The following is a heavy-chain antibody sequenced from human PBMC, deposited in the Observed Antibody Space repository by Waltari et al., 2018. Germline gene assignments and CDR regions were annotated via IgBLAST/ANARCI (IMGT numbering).Heavy chain of an antibody. CDR2: IYYSGST. CDR1: GCSISSYY. Sequence: QVQLQESGPGLVKPSETLSLTCTVSGCSISSYYWSWIRQPPGKGLEWIGYIYYSGSTNYTPSLKSRVTISGDTSKSQFSRKLSSVTAADTAVYYCARAQYYDFWSGTVGMDVWGQGTTVTVSS. V-gene: IGHV4-59*01. J-gene: IGHJ6*02. CDR3: ARAQYYDFWSGTVGMDV. D-gene: IGHD3-3*01.